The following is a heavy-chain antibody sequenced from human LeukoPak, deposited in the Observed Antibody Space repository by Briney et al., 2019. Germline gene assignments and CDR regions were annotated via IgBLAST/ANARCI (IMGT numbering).Heavy chain of an antibody. CDR2: TYYSGST. V-gene: IGHV4-59*01. D-gene: IGHD2-21*02. J-gene: IGHJ2*01. CDR1: GGSISSYY. Sequence: SETLSLTCTVSGGSISSYYWSWIRQPPGKGLEWIGYTYYSGSTNYNPSLKSRVTISVDTSKNQFSLKLSSVTAADTAVYYCARGGDRRHWYFDLWGRGTLVTVSS. CDR3: ARGGDRRHWYFDL.